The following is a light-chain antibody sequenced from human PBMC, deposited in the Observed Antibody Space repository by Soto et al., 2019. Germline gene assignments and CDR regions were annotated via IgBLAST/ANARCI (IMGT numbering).Light chain of an antibody. CDR2: GAS. V-gene: IGKV1-5*01. CDR1: QSISSW. J-gene: IGKJ2*01. CDR3: QQYSSSSPT. Sequence: DIQMTQSPSTLSASVGDRVTITCRASQSISSWLAWYQQKPGKAPKLLIYGASSLESGVPSRFSGSGSVTEFTLTIDSLQPDDFSTYYCQQYSSSSPTFGQWTKLEI.